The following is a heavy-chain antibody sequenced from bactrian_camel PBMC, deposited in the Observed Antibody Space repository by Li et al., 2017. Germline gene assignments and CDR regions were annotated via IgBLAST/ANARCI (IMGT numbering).Heavy chain of an antibody. Sequence: DVQLVESGGGLVQSGGSLRLSCVGSGFNFSDYYMGWVRQAPGKGLEWVSVIGRSGGVTDYTDSVKGRFAISRDNAKNAVYLQMNNLQSEDTALYYCAAHRYYLGYNYWGQGTQVTVS. CDR1: GFNFSDYY. J-gene: IGHJ4*01. CDR2: IGRSGGVT. V-gene: IGHV3-1*01. D-gene: IGHD2*01. CDR3: AAHRYYLGYNY.